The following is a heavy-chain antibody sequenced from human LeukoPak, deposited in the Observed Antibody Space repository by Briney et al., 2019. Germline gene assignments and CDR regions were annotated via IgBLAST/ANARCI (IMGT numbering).Heavy chain of an antibody. D-gene: IGHD2-2*01. CDR2: IWYDGSNK. CDR1: GLTFSSYG. V-gene: IGHV3-33*06. J-gene: IGHJ4*02. Sequence: PGRSLRLSCGALGLTFSSYGMHWVRQAPGKGLDWVAVIWYDGSNKHYADSVMGRFTISRDNSKNTLYLQMNSLRAEDTAVYYCAKDRGGADTRGCDYWGQGTLVTVSS. CDR3: AKDRGGADTRGCDY.